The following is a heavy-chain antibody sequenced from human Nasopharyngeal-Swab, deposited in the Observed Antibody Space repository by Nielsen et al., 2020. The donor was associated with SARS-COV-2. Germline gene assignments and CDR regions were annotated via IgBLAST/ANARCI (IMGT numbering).Heavy chain of an antibody. J-gene: IGHJ4*02. D-gene: IGHD2-15*01. V-gene: IGHV1-3*01. CDR3: ARGRRGYCSGGSCGGDWYFDY. CDR2: INAGNGNT. CDR1: GYTFTSYA. Sequence: ASVKVSCKASGYTFTSYAMHWVRQAPGQRLEWMGWINAGNGNTKYSQKFQSRVTITRDTSASTAYTELSSLRSEDTAVYYCARGRRGYCSGGSCGGDWYFDYWGQGTLVTVSS.